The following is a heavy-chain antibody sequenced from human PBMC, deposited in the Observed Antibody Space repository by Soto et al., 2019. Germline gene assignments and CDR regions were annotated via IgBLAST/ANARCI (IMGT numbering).Heavy chain of an antibody. CDR2: IKDDGSEK. V-gene: IGHV3-7*01. CDR3: ARDQGYVSDY. J-gene: IGHJ4*02. D-gene: IGHD2-15*01. CDR1: GVSFGSWW. Sequence: GGSLKLAHGTSGVSFGSWWMTWIGQAPGEGLEWVANIKDDGSEKNSADSVKGRFTISRDNAKNALYVQMNSLRAEDTAVYYCARDQGYVSDYWGQGTLV.